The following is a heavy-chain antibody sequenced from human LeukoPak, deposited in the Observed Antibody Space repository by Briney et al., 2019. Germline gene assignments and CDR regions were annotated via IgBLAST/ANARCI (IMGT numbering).Heavy chain of an antibody. Sequence: SETLSLTCSVSGDSVSRDTFYWRWIRQPPGKGLEWIAYIYYTGSTKYSPSLKSRVTISIDTSKNQFSLKVNSVTAADTAVYYCARTGYCTGGSCYGGYFDPWGQGTLVSVSS. V-gene: IGHV4-61*01. CDR2: IYYTGST. J-gene: IGHJ5*02. CDR3: ARTGYCTGGSCYGGYFDP. CDR1: GDSVSRDTFY. D-gene: IGHD2-15*01.